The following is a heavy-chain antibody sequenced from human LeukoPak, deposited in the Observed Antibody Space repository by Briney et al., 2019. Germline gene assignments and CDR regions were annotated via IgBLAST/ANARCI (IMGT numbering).Heavy chain of an antibody. V-gene: IGHV3-23*01. J-gene: IGHJ3*02. CDR3: ARGLDSVTWGPFDI. Sequence: GGSPRLSCAASGFTFSTYTMSWVRQAPGKGLEWVSAINTGGGTSSADSVKGRSTISRDNSESTLYLQMSSLRAEDTAVYYCARGLDSVTWGPFDIWGQGTVVTVSS. CDR2: INTGGGT. D-gene: IGHD2-2*03. CDR1: GFTFSTYT.